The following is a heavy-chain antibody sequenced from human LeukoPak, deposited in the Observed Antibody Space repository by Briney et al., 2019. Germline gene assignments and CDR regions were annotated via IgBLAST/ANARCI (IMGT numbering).Heavy chain of an antibody. D-gene: IGHD4-11*01. CDR2: ISSSGSTI. J-gene: IGHJ3*02. Sequence: GGSLRLSCAASGFTFSDYYVSWIRQAPGKGLEWVSYISSSGSTIYYADSVKGRFTISRDNAKNSLYLQMNSLRAEDTAVYYCARACTPLTTRDAFDIWGQGTMVTVSS. CDR3: ARACTPLTTRDAFDI. CDR1: GFTFSDYY. V-gene: IGHV3-11*04.